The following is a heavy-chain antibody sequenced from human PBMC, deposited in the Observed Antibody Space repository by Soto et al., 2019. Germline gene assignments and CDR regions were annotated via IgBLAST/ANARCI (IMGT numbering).Heavy chain of an antibody. CDR1: GFTFDDYA. CDR2: ISWNSGSI. J-gene: IGHJ1*01. V-gene: IGHV3-9*01. CDR3: AKDYGGEEYFQH. D-gene: IGHD4-17*01. Sequence: GGSLRLSCAASGFTFDDYAMHWVRQAPGKGLEWVSGISWNSGSIGYADSVKGRFTISRDNAKNSLYLQMNSLRAEDTALYYCAKDYGGEEYFQHWGQGTLVTVSS.